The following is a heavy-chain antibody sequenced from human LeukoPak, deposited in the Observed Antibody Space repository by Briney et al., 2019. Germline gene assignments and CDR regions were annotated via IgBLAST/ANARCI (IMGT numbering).Heavy chain of an antibody. J-gene: IGHJ4*02. CDR3: ARDRNGDYVGS. D-gene: IGHD1-1*01. CDR2: ISPHNGNA. Sequence: GASVKVSCKASGYNFFTYGITWVRQAPGQGLEWMGWISPHNGNANYAQKFQDRVIMTTDTSTNTAFMEVRSLRSDDTAVYYCARDRNGDYVGSWGQGTLVTVSS. CDR1: GYNFFTYG. V-gene: IGHV1-18*01.